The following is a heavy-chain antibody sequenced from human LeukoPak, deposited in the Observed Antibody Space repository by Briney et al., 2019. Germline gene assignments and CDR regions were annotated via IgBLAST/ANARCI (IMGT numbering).Heavy chain of an antibody. D-gene: IGHD6-13*01. J-gene: IGHJ4*02. CDR1: GGSISSVDYY. V-gene: IGHV4-30-4*01. CDR3: ARGGASSWAFDY. CDR2: IYYSGST. Sequence: SETLSLTCTVSGGSISSVDYYWSWIRQHPGKGLEWIGYIYYSGSTYYNPSLKSRVTISVDTSKNQFSLKLSSVTAADTAVYYCARGGASSWAFDYWGQGTLVTVSS.